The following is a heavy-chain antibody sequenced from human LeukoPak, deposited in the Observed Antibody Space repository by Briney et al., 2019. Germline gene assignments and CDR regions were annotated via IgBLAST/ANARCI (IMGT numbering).Heavy chain of an antibody. Sequence: GGSLRLSCAASGFTFSSYWMHWVRQAPGKGLVWVSRINGDGSSTAYADSVKGRFTISRDNAKNTLYLQMNSLTAEDTAVYYCAKGYYMDVWGKGTTVTVSS. J-gene: IGHJ6*03. CDR1: GFTFSSYW. V-gene: IGHV3-74*01. CDR2: INGDGSST. CDR3: AKGYYMDV.